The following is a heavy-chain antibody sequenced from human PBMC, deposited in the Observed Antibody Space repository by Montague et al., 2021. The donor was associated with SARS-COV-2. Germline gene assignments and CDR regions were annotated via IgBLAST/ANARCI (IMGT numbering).Heavy chain of an antibody. CDR1: GDSVSSNSAA. V-gene: IGHV6-1*01. CDR3: ARDTRIQLWFDRDYYYGMDA. Sequence: CAISGDSVSSNSAAWNWIRQSPSKGLEWLGRTCYRSKWYNDYAVSVKSRITINPDTSRNQFSLQLNSVTPEDTAVYYCARDTRIQLWFDRDYYYGMDAWGQGTTVTVSS. D-gene: IGHD5-18*01. J-gene: IGHJ6*02. CDR2: TCYRSKWYN.